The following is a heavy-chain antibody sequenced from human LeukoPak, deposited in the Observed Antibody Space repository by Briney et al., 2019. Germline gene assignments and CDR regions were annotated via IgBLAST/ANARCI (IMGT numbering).Heavy chain of an antibody. D-gene: IGHD3-10*01. CDR3: ASVPYYSSGIQIET. Sequence: SETLSPTCTVSGSSSISSHYWSWIRQPPGKRPEWIGFIYSTGGINYSPSLKSRVTISLDTSKSQFSLTVRSVTAADTAVYYCASVPYYSSGIQIETWGQGTLVTVSS. CDR2: IYSTGGI. J-gene: IGHJ5*02. V-gene: IGHV4-59*11. CDR1: GSSSISSHY.